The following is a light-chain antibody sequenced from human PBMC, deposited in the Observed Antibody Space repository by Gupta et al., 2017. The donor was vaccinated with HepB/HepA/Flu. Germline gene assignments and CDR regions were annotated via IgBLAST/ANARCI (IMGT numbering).Light chain of an antibody. CDR1: QSVSSY. J-gene: IGKJ4*01. Sequence: EIVLTQSPATLSSSPGERATLSCRASQSVSSYLAWYQQKPGQAPRLLIYDASNRATGIPARFSGSGSGTGFTLTISSLEPEDFAVYYCQQRSNWPLTFGGGTKVEIK. CDR3: QQRSNWPLT. V-gene: IGKV3-11*01. CDR2: DAS.